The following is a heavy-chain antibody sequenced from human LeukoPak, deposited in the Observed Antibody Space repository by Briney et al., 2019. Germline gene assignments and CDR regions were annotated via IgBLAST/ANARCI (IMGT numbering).Heavy chain of an antibody. J-gene: IGHJ4*02. CDR3: VRWRGEYYFDY. V-gene: IGHV5-51*01. CDR2: IYPGDSDT. Sequence: GESLKISCKASGYKFTSYWIGWVRQMPGKGLEWLGIIYPGDSDTRSSPSFQGQVTISADKSKTTVYPQWSSLEASDSAMYYCVRWRGEYYFDYWGQGTLVTVSS. CDR1: GYKFTSYW. D-gene: IGHD3-10*01.